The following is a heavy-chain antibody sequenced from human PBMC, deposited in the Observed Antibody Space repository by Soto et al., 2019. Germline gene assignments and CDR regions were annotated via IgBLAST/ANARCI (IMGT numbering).Heavy chain of an antibody. CDR1: DDSINSDKYY. Sequence: QLQLQESGPGLVKPSETLSLTCSVSDDSINSDKYYWGWIRQPPGKGLEWIGSIYYRGNAYYNPSLQTRVTISLDKYRRQFSLKLNSVTAADSAVYFCARLEGLATISYYFDFWGPGALVTVSS. V-gene: IGHV4-39*01. D-gene: IGHD3-9*01. CDR3: ARLEGLATISYYFDF. CDR2: IYYRGNA. J-gene: IGHJ4*02.